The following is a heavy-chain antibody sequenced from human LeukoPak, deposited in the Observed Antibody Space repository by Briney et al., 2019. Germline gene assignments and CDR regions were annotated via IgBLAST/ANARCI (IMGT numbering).Heavy chain of an antibody. V-gene: IGHV1-69*01. CDR2: IIPIFGTA. CDR1: GGTFSSYA. D-gene: IGHD2-8*01. CDR3: ARDLYCTNGVCYLYYYYGMDV. J-gene: IGHJ6*02. Sequence: SVKVSCKASGGTFSSYAISWVRQAPGQGLEWMGGIIPIFGTANYAQKFQGRVTITADESTSTAYMELSSLRSEDTAVYYCARDLYCTNGVCYLYYYYGMDVWGQGTTVTVSS.